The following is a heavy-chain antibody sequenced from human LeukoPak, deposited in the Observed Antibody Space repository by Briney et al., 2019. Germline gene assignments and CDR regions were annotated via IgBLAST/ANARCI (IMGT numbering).Heavy chain of an antibody. CDR2: ISGSGGST. V-gene: IGHV3-23*01. D-gene: IGHD6-13*01. CDR3: AKVAAVGPDYYYYGMDV. J-gene: IGHJ6*02. Sequence: PGGSLRLSCAASGFTFSSYAMSWVRQAPGKGLEWVSAISGSGGSTYYADSVKGRFTISRDNSKNTLYLQMNSLRAEDTAVYYCAKVAAVGPDYYYYGMDVWGQGATVTVSS. CDR1: GFTFSSYA.